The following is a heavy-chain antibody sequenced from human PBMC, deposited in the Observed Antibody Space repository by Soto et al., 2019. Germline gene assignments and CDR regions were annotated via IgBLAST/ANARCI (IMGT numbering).Heavy chain of an antibody. D-gene: IGHD6-25*01. CDR3: ASGAAAGMSLI. V-gene: IGHV3-11*01. Sequence: GGSLRLSCAASGFIFSDYYMNWIRQAPGKGLEWVSYISSSGRTIYYADSVEGRFTISRDNAKNSLFLQTNSLRAEDTAVYYCASGAAAGMSLIWGQGTLVTVSS. J-gene: IGHJ4*02. CDR1: GFIFSDYY. CDR2: ISSSGRTI.